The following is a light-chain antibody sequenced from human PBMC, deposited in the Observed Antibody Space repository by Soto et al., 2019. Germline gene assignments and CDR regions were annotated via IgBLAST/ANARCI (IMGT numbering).Light chain of an antibody. CDR1: QSISTW. V-gene: IGKV1-5*03. Sequence: DIQMTQSPSTLSASVGARVTITCRASQSISTWLDWYRQKPGKAPKLLIYKASSLASGGPSRFSGSGSGTELTLTISSLQPDDFATYYCQQYNSYPYTVGQGTKLEIK. CDR2: KAS. CDR3: QQYNSYPYT. J-gene: IGKJ2*01.